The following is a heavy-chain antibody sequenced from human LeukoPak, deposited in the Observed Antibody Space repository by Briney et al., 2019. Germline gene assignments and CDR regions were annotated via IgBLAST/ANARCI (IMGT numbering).Heavy chain of an antibody. CDR1: GYTFTSYY. D-gene: IGHD3-3*01. Sequence: ASVKVSCKASGYTFTSYYMHWVRQAPGQGLEWMGRINPNSGGTNYAQKFQGRVTMTRDTSISTAYMGLSRLRSDDTAVYYCARKLRFLNNWFDPWGQGTLVTVSS. CDR3: ARKLRFLNNWFDP. CDR2: INPNSGGT. V-gene: IGHV1-2*06. J-gene: IGHJ5*02.